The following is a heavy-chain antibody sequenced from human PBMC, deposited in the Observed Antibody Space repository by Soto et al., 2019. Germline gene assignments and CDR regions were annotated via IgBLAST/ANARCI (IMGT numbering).Heavy chain of an antibody. CDR3: AKEKSSAIRIVGPPYGMDV. CDR2: ISGSGGST. CDR1: GVTLSGYA. D-gene: IGHD2-21*02. V-gene: IGHV3-23*01. J-gene: IGHJ6*02. Sequence: PGGSLRLSGAAAGVTLSGYAMSWVRQAPGKGLEGVSAISGSGGSTYYADSVKGRFTISRDNSKNTLYLQMNSLRAEDTAVYYCAKEKSSAIRIVGPPYGMDVWGPATTVTDSS.